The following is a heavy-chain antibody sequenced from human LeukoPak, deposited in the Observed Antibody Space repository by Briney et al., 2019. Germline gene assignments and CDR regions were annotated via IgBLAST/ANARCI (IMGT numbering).Heavy chain of an antibody. J-gene: IGHJ4*02. CDR3: ARRGYGDYVPFDY. CDR2: IGPTGDT. CDR1: GFTFSSSD. Sequence: PGGSLRLSCAASGFTFSSSDMHWVRQATGKGLEWVSAIGPTGDTYYPGSVKGRFTISRENARNSLYLQMNSLRAEDTAVYYCARRGYGDYVPFDYWGQGTLVTVSS. V-gene: IGHV3-13*01. D-gene: IGHD4-17*01.